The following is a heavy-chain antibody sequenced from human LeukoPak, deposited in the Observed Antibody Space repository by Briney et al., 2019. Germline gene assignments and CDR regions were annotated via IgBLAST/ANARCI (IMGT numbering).Heavy chain of an antibody. CDR1: GFTYTDYS. V-gene: IGHV3-23*01. Sequence: GGSLRLSCSASGFTYTDYSMSWVRQVPGKGLEWVSGLGRTGEYKYYADSVKGRFTISRDNSKDMVFLQMNSLRAEDTAVYYCARDRRCSSTSCYPSVNDYWGQGTLVTVSS. D-gene: IGHD2-2*01. CDR2: LGRTGEYK. J-gene: IGHJ4*02. CDR3: ARDRRCSSTSCYPSVNDY.